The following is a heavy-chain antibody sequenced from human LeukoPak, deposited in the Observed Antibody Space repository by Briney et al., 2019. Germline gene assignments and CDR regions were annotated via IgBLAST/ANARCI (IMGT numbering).Heavy chain of an antibody. CDR2: FDPEDGET. V-gene: IGHV1-24*01. J-gene: IGHJ3*02. Sequence: ASVKVSCKVSGYTLTELSIDWVRQAPGKGLEWMGGFDPEDGETIYAQKFQGRVTMTEDTSTDTAYMELSSLRSEDTDVYYCATGQYYDFWSGASADAFAIWGQGTMVTVSS. CDR3: ATGQYYDFWSGASADAFAI. D-gene: IGHD3-3*01. CDR1: GYTLTELS.